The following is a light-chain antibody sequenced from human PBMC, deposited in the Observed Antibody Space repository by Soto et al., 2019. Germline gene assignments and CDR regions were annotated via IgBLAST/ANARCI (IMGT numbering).Light chain of an antibody. CDR2: WAS. CDR1: QSVLYSSNNKNY. J-gene: IGKJ2*01. V-gene: IGKV4-1*01. CDR3: QQCESTPPT. Sequence: DIVMTQSPDSLAVSLGERASINCKSSQSVLYSSNNKNYLAWYQQRPGQPPKLLLYWASTRETGVPDRFGGSGSGTDFTRTSTSLQAEDVAVYYCQQCESTPPTFGQGTKLEIK.